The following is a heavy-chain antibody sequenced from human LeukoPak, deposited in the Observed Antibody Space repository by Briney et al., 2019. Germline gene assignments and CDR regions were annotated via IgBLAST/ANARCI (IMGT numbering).Heavy chain of an antibody. CDR3: ARDYRTGYPPYYYYGMDV. CDR1: GGSISSYY. J-gene: IGHJ6*02. Sequence: SETLSLTCTVSGGSISSYYWSWIRQPPGKGLEWIGEINHSGSTNYNPSLKSRVTISVDTSKNQFSLKLSSVTAADTAVYYCARDYRTGYPPYYYYGMDVWGQGTTVTVSS. V-gene: IGHV4-34*01. D-gene: IGHD3/OR15-3a*01. CDR2: INHSGST.